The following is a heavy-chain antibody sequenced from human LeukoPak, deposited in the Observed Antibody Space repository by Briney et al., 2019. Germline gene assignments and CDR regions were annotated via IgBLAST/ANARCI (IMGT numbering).Heavy chain of an antibody. CDR2: ISDRGGDT. CDR1: GFTFGNHA. Sequence: PGGSLRLSCAASGFTFGNHAMGWVRQTPEKGLEWVSAISDRGGDTYYTDSVKGRFTISRDNAKNTLYLQMSSLRADDTDVYYCAKGSPLVRLTDYWGQGTLVTVSS. J-gene: IGHJ4*02. D-gene: IGHD2-15*01. CDR3: AKGSPLVRLTDY. V-gene: IGHV3-23*01.